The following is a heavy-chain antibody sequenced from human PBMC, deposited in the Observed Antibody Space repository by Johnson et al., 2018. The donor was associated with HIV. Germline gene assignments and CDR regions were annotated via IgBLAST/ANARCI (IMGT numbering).Heavy chain of an antibody. D-gene: IGHD5-12*01. J-gene: IGHJ3*02. CDR3: ASQVRGLRLGVDAFDI. Sequence: VQLVESGGGLVQPGRSLRLSCTASGFTFGYYAMSWVRQAPGKGLEWVSVIYSGGSTYYADSVKGRFTISRDNSKNTLYLQMNSLRAEDTAVYYCASQVRGLRLGVDAFDIWGQGTLVTVSS. CDR1: GFTFGYYA. V-gene: IGHV3-23*03. CDR2: IYSGGST.